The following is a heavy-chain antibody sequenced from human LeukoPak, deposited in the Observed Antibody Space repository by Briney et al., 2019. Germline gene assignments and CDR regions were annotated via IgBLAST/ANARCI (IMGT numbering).Heavy chain of an antibody. CDR3: AKGGASSVPFDY. V-gene: IGHV4-59*01. CDR2: IYYSGTT. D-gene: IGHD6-19*01. J-gene: IGHJ4*02. CDR1: GGSISSYY. Sequence: PSGTLSLTCTVSGGSISSYYWSWIRQPPGKGLEWIGYIYYSGTTKYNPSLKSRVTISVDTSKNQFSLKVSSVTAAETAVYYCAKGGASSVPFDYWGQGALVTVSS.